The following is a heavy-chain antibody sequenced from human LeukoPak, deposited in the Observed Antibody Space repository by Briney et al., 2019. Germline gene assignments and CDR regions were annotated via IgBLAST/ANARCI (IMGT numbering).Heavy chain of an antibody. V-gene: IGHV3-53*01. CDR1: GFTVSSNS. CDR3: ARSLIVVVITQSFDY. CDR2: IYSDNT. D-gene: IGHD3-22*01. J-gene: IGHJ4*02. Sequence: GGSLRLSCTVSGFTVSSNSMSWVRQAPGKGLEWVSFIYSDNTHCSDSVKGRFTISRDNSKNTLYLQMNSLRAEDTAVYYCARSLIVVVITQSFDYWGQGTLVTVSS.